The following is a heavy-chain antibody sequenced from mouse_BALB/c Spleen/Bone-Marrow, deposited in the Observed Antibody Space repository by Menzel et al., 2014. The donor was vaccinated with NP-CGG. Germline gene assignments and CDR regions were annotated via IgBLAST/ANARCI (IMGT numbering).Heavy chain of an antibody. CDR1: GDSITNAY. J-gene: IGHJ2*01. CDR2: ISYSGNT. V-gene: IGHV3-8*02. D-gene: IGHD3-3*01. CDR3: ARGTGYYFDY. Sequence: DVHLVESGPSLVKPSQTLSLTCSVTGDSITNAYWNWIRKFPGNKIDYMGYISYSGNTYYNPSLKSRISITRDTSKNQFYLQLNSVTTEDTATYFCARGTGYYFDYWGQRTTLTVS.